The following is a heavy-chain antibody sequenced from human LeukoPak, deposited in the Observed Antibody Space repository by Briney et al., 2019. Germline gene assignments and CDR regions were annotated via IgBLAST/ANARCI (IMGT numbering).Heavy chain of an antibody. CDR2: IYYSGST. Sequence: SETLSLTCTVSGGSISSYYWSWIRQPPGKGLEWIGYIYYSGSTNYNPSLKSRVTISVDTSKNQFSLKLGSVTAADTAVYYCARGISIFGRFDPWAQGTLVTVSS. CDR1: GGSISSYY. J-gene: IGHJ5*02. CDR3: ARGISIFGRFDP. D-gene: IGHD3-3*02. V-gene: IGHV4-59*01.